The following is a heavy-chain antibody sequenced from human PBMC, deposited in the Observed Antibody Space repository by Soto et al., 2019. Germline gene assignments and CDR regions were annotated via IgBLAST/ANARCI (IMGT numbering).Heavy chain of an antibody. CDR3: ARAPRTDSGSYYFDY. V-gene: IGHV4-30-2*01. D-gene: IGHD1-26*01. CDR1: GGSISSGGYS. CDR2: IYHSGST. J-gene: IGHJ4*02. Sequence: PSETLSLTCAVSGGSISSGGYSWSWIRQPPGKGLEWIGYIYHSGSTYYNPSLKSRVTISVDRSKNQFSLKLSSVTAADTAVYYCARAPRTDSGSYYFDYWGQGTLVTVSS.